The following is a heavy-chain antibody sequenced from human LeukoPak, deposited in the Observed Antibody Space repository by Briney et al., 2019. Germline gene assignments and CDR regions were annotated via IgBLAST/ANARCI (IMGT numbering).Heavy chain of an antibody. CDR2: ISWNSGSI. CDR1: GFTFDEYA. V-gene: IGHV3-9*01. CDR3: AKEGRYSSSWYGLRNWFDP. J-gene: IGHJ5*02. Sequence: ETGGSLRLSCAASGFTFDEYAMHWVRQAPGKGLEWVSGISWNSGSIGYADSVKGRFTISRDNAKNSLYLQMNSLRAEDTALYYCAKEGRYSSSWYGLRNWFDPWGQGTLVTVSS. D-gene: IGHD6-13*01.